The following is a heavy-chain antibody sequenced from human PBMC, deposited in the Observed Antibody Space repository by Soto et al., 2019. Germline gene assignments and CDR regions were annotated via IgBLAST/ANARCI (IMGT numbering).Heavy chain of an antibody. CDR1: GYTFTSYY. J-gene: IGHJ6*02. V-gene: IGHV1-46*01. CDR2: INPSGGST. Sequence: GASVKVSCKASGYTFTSYYMHWVRQAPGQGLEWMGIINPSGGSTSYAQKFQGRVTMTRDTSTSTVYMELSSLGSEDTAVYYCARKRFPTVTQATYGMDVWGQGTTVTVSS. D-gene: IGHD4-4*01. CDR3: ARKRFPTVTQATYGMDV.